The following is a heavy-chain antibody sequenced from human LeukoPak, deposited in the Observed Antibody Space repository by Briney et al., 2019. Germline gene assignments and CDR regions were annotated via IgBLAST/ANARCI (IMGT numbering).Heavy chain of an antibody. V-gene: IGHV3-11*01. CDR1: GFTFSDYY. CDR3: ARDAVMGIGDWYFDL. CDR2: ISSSGSTI. J-gene: IGHJ2*01. D-gene: IGHD3-10*01. Sequence: GGSLRLSCAASGFTFSDYYMSWIRQAPGKGLEWVSYISSSGSTIYYADSVKGRFTISRDNAKNSLYLQMNSLRAEDTAVYYCARDAVMGIGDWYFDLWGRGTLVTVSS.